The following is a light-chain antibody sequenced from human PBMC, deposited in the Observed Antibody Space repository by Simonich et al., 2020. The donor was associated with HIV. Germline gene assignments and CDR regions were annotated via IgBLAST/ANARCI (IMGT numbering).Light chain of an antibody. J-gene: IGLJ3*02. CDR1: SSNIGSNY. Sequence: QSVLTQPPSASGTPGQWVTISCSGSSSNIGSNYVYWYQQLPGTAPKLLRYRNNQRPSGVPDRFPGSKSGTSASLAISGLRSEDETDYYCAAWDDSLSVWVFGGGTKLTVL. CDR2: RNN. V-gene: IGLV1-47*01. CDR3: AAWDDSLSVWV.